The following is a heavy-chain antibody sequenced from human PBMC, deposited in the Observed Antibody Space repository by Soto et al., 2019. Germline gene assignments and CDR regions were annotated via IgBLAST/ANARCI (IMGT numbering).Heavy chain of an antibody. V-gene: IGHV4-59*01. J-gene: IGHJ4*02. CDR3: ARGGLVSAGTFDY. D-gene: IGHD6-13*01. Sequence: SETLSLTCTVSGGSISSYYWSWIRQPPGKGLEWIGYIYYSGSTNYNPSLQSRVTISVDTSKNQFSLKLSSVTAADTAVYYCARGGLVSAGTFDYWGQGTLVTVSS. CDR2: IYYSGST. CDR1: GGSISSYY.